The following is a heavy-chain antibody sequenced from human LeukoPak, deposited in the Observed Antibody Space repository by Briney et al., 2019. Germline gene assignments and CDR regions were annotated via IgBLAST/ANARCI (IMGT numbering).Heavy chain of an antibody. CDR2: IYHSGST. V-gene: IGHV4-59*01. Sequence: SETLTLTCTASGCTISNYYMSWIRQPPGKGLEWIGYIYHSGSTNYNPSLRSRVTISLDTSKNQFSLKLTSVTAADTAMYYCATTPRVYILQVGVLGGQGTLVIVSS. J-gene: IGHJ4*02. CDR1: GCTISNYY. CDR3: ATTPRVYILQVGVL. D-gene: IGHD2-8*01.